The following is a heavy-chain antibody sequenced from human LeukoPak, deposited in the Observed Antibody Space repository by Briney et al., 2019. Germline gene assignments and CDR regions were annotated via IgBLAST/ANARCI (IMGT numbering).Heavy chain of an antibody. CDR3: ARSADSSGPYWYFDL. J-gene: IGHJ2*01. D-gene: IGHD3-22*01. CDR2: ISSSSSYI. V-gene: IGHV3-21*01. CDR1: GFTFNNNA. Sequence: PGGSLRLSCVVSGFTFNNNAKRWVRQAPGKGLEWVSAISSSSSYIYYADSVKGRFTISRDNAKNSLYLQMNSLRAEDTAVYYCARSADSSGPYWYFDLWGRGTLVTVSS.